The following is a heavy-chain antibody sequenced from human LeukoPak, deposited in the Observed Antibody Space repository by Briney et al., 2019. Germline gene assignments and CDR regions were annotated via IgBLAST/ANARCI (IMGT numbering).Heavy chain of an antibody. CDR2: FIPFSGTS. CDR3: ARIEDSTHGLLDY. J-gene: IGHJ4*02. CDR1: GYTFTGYY. D-gene: IGHD5-12*01. V-gene: IGHV1-2*02. Sequence: VASVKVSCKASGYTFTGYYMHWVRQAPGHGREWMGRFIPFSGTSDYAHKFKARVPITMEESTAYMELSGLRPEDTAVYYCARIEDSTHGLLDYWGQGNLVTVSS.